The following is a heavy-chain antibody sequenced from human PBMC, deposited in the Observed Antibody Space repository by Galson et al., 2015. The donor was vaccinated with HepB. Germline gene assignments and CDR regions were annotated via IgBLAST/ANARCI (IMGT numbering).Heavy chain of an antibody. CDR2: IKSKTDGGTT. CDR3: TTKNLPAATDY. J-gene: IGHJ4*02. V-gene: IGHV3-15*01. CDR1: GFIFSNAW. D-gene: IGHD2-2*01. Sequence: SCAASGFIFSNAWMIWVRQAPGKGLEWVGRIKSKTDGGTTDYAAPVKGRFTISRDDSENTLYLQMNSLKTDDTAVYYCTTKNLPAATDYWGQGTLVTVSS.